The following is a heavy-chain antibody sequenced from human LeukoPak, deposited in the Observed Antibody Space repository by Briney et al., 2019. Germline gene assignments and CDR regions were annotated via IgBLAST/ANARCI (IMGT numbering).Heavy chain of an antibody. D-gene: IGHD1-26*01. CDR3: ANVRVVGASDAYDI. J-gene: IGHJ3*02. CDR1: GFTFSSYA. V-gene: IGHV3-23*01. Sequence: PGESLRLSCAASGFTFSSYAINWVRQTPGKGLEWVSAISGTGGSTYYGDSVKGRFTISRDNSKNTLYLQMNSLRAEDTAVYYCANVRVVGASDAYDIWGQGTMVTVSS. CDR2: ISGTGGST.